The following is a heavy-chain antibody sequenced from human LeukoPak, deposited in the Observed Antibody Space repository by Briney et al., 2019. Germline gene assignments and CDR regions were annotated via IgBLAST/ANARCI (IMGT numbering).Heavy chain of an antibody. Sequence: ASVKVSCKTSVYTFTSYYIHWLRHAPGQGLEWMGIINTSGGSTSYAQKFQGRVTMTRDTSTSTVYMELSSLRSEDTAVYYCAREAGTAMAQFDYWGQGTLVTVSS. CDR1: VYTFTSYY. CDR3: AREAGTAMAQFDY. J-gene: IGHJ4*02. CDR2: INTSGGST. D-gene: IGHD5-18*01. V-gene: IGHV1-46*01.